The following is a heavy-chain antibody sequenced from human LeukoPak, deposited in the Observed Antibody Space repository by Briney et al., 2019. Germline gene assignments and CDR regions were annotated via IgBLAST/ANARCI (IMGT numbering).Heavy chain of an antibody. CDR2: IYYSGST. CDR1: GGSISSYY. D-gene: IGHD5-24*01. CDR3: AREDSGGRDGYNYVDY. J-gene: IGHJ4*02. V-gene: IGHV4-59*12. Sequence: SETLSLTCTVSGGSISSYYWSWIRQPPGKGLEWIGSIYYSGSTYYNPSLKSRVTISVDTSKNQFSLKLSSVTAADTAVYYCAREDSGGRDGYNYVDYWGQGTLVTVSS.